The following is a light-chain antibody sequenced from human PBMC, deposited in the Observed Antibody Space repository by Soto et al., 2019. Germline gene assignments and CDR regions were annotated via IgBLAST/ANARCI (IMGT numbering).Light chain of an antibody. J-gene: IGLJ2*01. CDR3: AAWDDSLNGVV. Sequence: QSVLTQPPSASGTPGQRVTISCSGSGSNIGSDTVNWYQQLPGTAPKLLIYSINQRPSGVPDRFSGSKSGTSAFLAISGLQSDDEADYYCAAWDDSLNGVVFGGGTKLTVL. CDR2: SIN. CDR1: GSNIGSDT. V-gene: IGLV1-44*01.